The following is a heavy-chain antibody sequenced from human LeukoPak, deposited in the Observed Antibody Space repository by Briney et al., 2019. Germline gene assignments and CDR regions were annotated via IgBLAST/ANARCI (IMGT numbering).Heavy chain of an antibody. V-gene: IGHV3-30-3*01. J-gene: IGHJ2*01. CDR3: ARSEPDYWYFDL. CDR2: ISYDGSNK. D-gene: IGHD1-14*01. CDR1: GFTFSSYA. Sequence: PGGSLRLSCAASGFTFSSYAMHWVRQAPGKGLEWVAVISYDGSNKYYADSVKGRFTISRDNSKNTLYLQMNSLRAEDTAVYYCARSEPDYWYFDLWGRGTLVTVSS.